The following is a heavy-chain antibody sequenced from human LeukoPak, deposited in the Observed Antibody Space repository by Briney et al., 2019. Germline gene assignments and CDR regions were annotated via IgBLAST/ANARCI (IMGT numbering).Heavy chain of an antibody. J-gene: IGHJ4*02. D-gene: IGHD3-16*01. V-gene: IGHV3-7*01. CDR1: GFTFSSYD. CDR2: IKVDGSEK. CDR3: AREIPGGATTLDY. Sequence: GGSLRLSCAASGFTFSSYDLSWVRQAPGKGLEWVANIKVDGSEKNYVDSVKGRLTISRDNAKNSLYLQMNSLRVEDTAVYYCAREIPGGATTLDYWGQGTLVTVSS.